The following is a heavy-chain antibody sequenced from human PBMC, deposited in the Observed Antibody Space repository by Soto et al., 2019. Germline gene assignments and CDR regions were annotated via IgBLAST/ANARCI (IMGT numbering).Heavy chain of an antibody. J-gene: IGHJ5*02. CDR1: GGSISSSNW. CDR2: IYHSGST. D-gene: IGHD6-6*01. V-gene: IGHV4-4*02. CDR3: ASFSRGSVGSSDWFDP. Sequence: SETLSLTCAVSGGSISSSNWWSWVRQPPGKGLEWIGEIYHSGSTSYNPSLKSRVTISVDKSKNQFSLKLSSVTAADTAVYYCASFSRGSVGSSDWFDPWGQGTLVTVSS.